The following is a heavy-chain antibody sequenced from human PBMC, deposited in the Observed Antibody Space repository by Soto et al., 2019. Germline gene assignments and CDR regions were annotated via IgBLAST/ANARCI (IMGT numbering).Heavy chain of an antibody. J-gene: IGHJ6*02. CDR2: ISAYNGNT. Sequence: QVHLVQSGGEVKKPGPSVKVSCKASGYPFTSSGFSWVRQAPGQGLEWMGWISAYNGNTNYARKLKGRVTMTTDTSTSTAYMELGSLTFDDTAVYCWATDPHCGSATGCGALDVWGQGTTVTVSS. CDR3: ATDPHCGSATGCGALDV. V-gene: IGHV1-18*04. CDR1: GYPFTSSG. D-gene: IGHD3-3*02.